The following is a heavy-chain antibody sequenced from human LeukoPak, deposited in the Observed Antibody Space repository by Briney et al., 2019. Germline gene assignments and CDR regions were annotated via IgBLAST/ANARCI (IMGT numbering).Heavy chain of an antibody. J-gene: IGHJ6*02. CDR3: ARGRGNYDILTGPYYYYGMDV. CDR1: GGSVSSGSYY. D-gene: IGHD3-9*01. V-gene: IGHV4-61*01. Sequence: PPETLSLTCTVSGGSVSSGSYYWSWIRQPPGKGLEWIGYIYYSGSTNYNPSLKSRVTISVDTSKNQFSLKLSSVTAADTAVYYCARGRGNYDILTGPYYYYGMDVWGQGTTVTVFS. CDR2: IYYSGST.